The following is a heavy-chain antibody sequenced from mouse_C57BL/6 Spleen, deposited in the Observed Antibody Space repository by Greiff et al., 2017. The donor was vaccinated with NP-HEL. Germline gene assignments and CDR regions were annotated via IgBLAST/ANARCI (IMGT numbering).Heavy chain of an antibody. CDR2: IDPSDSET. CDR1: GYTFTSYW. V-gene: IGHV1-52*01. D-gene: IGHD1-1*01. CDR3: ATTVVAPYYAMDY. J-gene: IGHJ4*01. Sequence: QVQLQQSGAELVRPGSSVKLSCKASGYTFTSYWMHWVKQRPIQGLEWIGNIDPSDSETHYNQKFKDKAPLPVDKSSSTAYMQLSSLTSEDSAVYYCATTVVAPYYAMDYWGQGTSVTVSS.